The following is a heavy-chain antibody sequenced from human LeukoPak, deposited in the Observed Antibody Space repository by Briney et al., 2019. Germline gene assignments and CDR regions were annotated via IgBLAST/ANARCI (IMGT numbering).Heavy chain of an antibody. Sequence: SETLSPTCTVSGDSITSYYRSWIRQPPGKGLEWTGYIYYSGSTNYNPSLKSRVTISLDTSKNQFSLRLSSVTAADTAVYYCARGPPYSHWHFDLWGRGTVVTVSS. V-gene: IGHV4-59*01. D-gene: IGHD2-15*01. J-gene: IGHJ2*01. CDR3: ARGPPYSHWHFDL. CDR1: GDSITSYY. CDR2: IYYSGST.